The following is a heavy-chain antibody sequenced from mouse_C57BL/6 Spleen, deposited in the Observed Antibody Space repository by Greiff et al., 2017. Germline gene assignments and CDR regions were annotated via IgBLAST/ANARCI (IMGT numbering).Heavy chain of an antibody. CDR1: GYSITSGYY. D-gene: IGHD1-1*01. Sequence: EVHLVESGPGLVKPSQSLSLTCSVTGYSITSGYYWNWIRQFPGNKLEWMGYISYDGSNNYNPSLKNRISITRDTSKNQFFLKLNSVTTEDTATYYCASEATVVAHFDYWGQGTTLTVSS. V-gene: IGHV3-6*01. CDR2: ISYDGSN. J-gene: IGHJ2*01. CDR3: ASEATVVAHFDY.